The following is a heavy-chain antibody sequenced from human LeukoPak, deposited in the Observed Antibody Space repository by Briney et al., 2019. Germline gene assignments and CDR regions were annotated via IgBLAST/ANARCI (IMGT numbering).Heavy chain of an antibody. V-gene: IGHV3-73*01. D-gene: IGHD1-1*01. CDR3: TSGLSARRSNNTPVDY. CDR1: GFTFSGSA. J-gene: IGHJ4*02. CDR2: IRSKANSYAT. Sequence: PWGSLRLSCTASGFTFSGSAMHWVRQASGKGLEWVGRIRSKANSYATVYAASVKGRFTISRDDSKNTAYLQMNSLKTEDTAVYYCTSGLSARRSNNTPVDYWGQGTLVTVSS.